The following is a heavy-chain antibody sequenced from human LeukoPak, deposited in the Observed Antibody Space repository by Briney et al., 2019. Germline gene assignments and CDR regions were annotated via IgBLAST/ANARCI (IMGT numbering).Heavy chain of an antibody. J-gene: IGHJ3*02. CDR1: GFTFSSYA. CDR3: AKSKYYDILTDAFDI. V-gene: IGHV3-23*01. Sequence: GGSLRLSCAASGFTFSSYAMSWVRQAPGKGLEWVSGISSSGGRKDFADSVKGRFTISRDSSKNTLYLQMKSLRAEDTAVYYCAKSKYYDILTDAFDIWGQGTMATVS. D-gene: IGHD3-9*01. CDR2: ISSSGGRK.